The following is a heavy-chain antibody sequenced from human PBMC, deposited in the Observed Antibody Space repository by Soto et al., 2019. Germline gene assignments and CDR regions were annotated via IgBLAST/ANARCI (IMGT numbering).Heavy chain of an antibody. V-gene: IGHV3-21*01. CDR2: ISSSSSYI. J-gene: IGHJ6*03. D-gene: IGHD2-15*01. Sequence: EVQLVESGGGLVKPGGSLRLSCAASGFTFSSYSMNWVRQAPGKGLEWVSSISSSSSYIYYADSVKGRFTISRDNAKNPLYLQMNSLRAEDTAVYDCARDSRYCSGGSCYFGFYYYYMDVWGKGTTVTVSS. CDR1: GFTFSSYS. CDR3: ARDSRYCSGGSCYFGFYYYYMDV.